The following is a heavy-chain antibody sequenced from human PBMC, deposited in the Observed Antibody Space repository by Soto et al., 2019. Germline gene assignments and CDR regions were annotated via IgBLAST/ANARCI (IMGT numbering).Heavy chain of an antibody. D-gene: IGHD6-19*01. CDR1: GGTFTTYT. Sequence: QDLLVQSETEVKKPGSSVKVSCKASGGTFTTYTLSWVRQAPGQGPEWMGRIIPALGIEDYAQKFQGRVTRTADPSASTAYMELGSLRSDDTAVYYCAAVAGTSAFVGYFEFWGQGTLVTVSS. J-gene: IGHJ4*02. CDR2: IIPALGIE. CDR3: AAVAGTSAFVGYFEF. V-gene: IGHV1-69*02.